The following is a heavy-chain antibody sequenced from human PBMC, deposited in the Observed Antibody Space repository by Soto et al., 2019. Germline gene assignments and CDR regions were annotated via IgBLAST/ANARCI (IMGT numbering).Heavy chain of an antibody. CDR2: ISSSSSTI. Sequence: GGSLRLSCAASGFTFSSYSMNWVRQAPGKGLEWVSYISSSSSTIYYADSVKGRFTISRDNAKNSLYLQMNSLRAEDTAVYYCASKVVVAAHDAFDIWGQGTMVTVSS. CDR3: ASKVVVAAHDAFDI. CDR1: GFTFSSYS. D-gene: IGHD2-15*01. J-gene: IGHJ3*02. V-gene: IGHV3-48*01.